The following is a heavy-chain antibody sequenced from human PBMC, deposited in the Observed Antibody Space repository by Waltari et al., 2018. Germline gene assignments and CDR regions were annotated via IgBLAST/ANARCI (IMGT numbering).Heavy chain of an antibody. CDR3: AKDLEGATPQGY. CDR2: IRYDGSNK. Sequence: QVQLVESGGGVVQPGGSLRLSCAASGFTFSSYGMHWVRKAPGKGLEWVAFIRYDGSNKNYADSVKGRFTISRDNSKNTLYLQMNSLRAEDTAVYYCAKDLEGATPQGYWGQGTLVTVSS. V-gene: IGHV3-30*02. J-gene: IGHJ4*02. D-gene: IGHD1-26*01. CDR1: GFTFSSYG.